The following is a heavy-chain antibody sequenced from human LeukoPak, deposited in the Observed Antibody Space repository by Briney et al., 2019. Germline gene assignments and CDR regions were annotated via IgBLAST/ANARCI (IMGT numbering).Heavy chain of an antibody. CDR1: GFTFSSYA. V-gene: IGHV3-23*01. Sequence: GGSLRLSCAASGFTFSSYAMSWVRQAPGKGLEWVSAISGSGGSTYYADSVKGRFTISRDNSKNTLYLQMNSPRAEDTAVYYCAKDRFPYCSSTSCYILDYWGQGTLVTVSS. J-gene: IGHJ4*02. D-gene: IGHD2-2*02. CDR2: ISGSGGST. CDR3: AKDRFPYCSSTSCYILDY.